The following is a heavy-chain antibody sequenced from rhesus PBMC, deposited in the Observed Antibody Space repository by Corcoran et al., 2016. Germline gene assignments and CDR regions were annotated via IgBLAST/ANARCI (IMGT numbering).Heavy chain of an antibody. CDR1: GGSISSNY. D-gene: IGHD4-23*01. J-gene: IGHJ2*01. CDR3: ARDTVTTLLYWYFDL. V-gene: IGHV4-173*01. CDR2: ISGSGGST. Sequence: QLQLQESGPGLVKPSETLSLTCAVSGGSISSNYWSWIRQPPGKGLDWIELISGSGGSTDYNPSLTSRVTISTDTSKNQFSLKLSSVTAADTAVYYCARDTVTTLLYWYFDLWGPGTPITISS.